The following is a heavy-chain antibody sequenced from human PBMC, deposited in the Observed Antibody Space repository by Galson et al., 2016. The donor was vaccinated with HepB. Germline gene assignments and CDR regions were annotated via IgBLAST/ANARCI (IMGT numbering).Heavy chain of an antibody. Sequence: SVKVSCKASGYTFTNFHIHWVRQAPGQGLEWMGIINPNGGDTTYAQKFQGRVTMTRDTSTNTVYMELSSLKSEDTAVYYCARVSEWLLSYYYYAMDVWGQGTTVTVSS. CDR2: INPNGGDT. CDR1: GYTFTNFH. D-gene: IGHD3-3*01. J-gene: IGHJ6*02. CDR3: ARVSEWLLSYYYYAMDV. V-gene: IGHV1-46*01.